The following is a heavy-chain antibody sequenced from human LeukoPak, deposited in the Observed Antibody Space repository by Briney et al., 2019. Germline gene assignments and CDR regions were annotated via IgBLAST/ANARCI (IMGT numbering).Heavy chain of an antibody. J-gene: IGHJ4*02. CDR1: GFTFSDYY. CDR2: ISSSSSYI. D-gene: IGHD5-24*01. CDR3: ARNGYNLVGSLGFDY. Sequence: PGGSLRLSCSASGFTFSDYYMSWIRQAPGKGLEWVSSISSSSSYIYYADSVKGRFTISRDNDKKPVYLQVKSLRPERTAVYYCARNGYNLVGSLGFDYWGRGTLVTVSS. V-gene: IGHV3-11*06.